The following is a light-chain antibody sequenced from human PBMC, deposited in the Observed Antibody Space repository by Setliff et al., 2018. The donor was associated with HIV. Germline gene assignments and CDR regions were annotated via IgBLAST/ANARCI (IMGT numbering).Light chain of an antibody. CDR3: YSYTSSDTYV. CDR2: EVT. J-gene: IGLJ1*01. V-gene: IGLV2-8*01. CDR1: SSDVGGYNY. Sequence: QSALTQPPSASGSPGQSVTISCTGTSSDVGGYNYVSWYQQHPGKAPKLIIYEVTKRPSGVPDRFSGSKSGNTASLTVSGLQAEDEADYYCYSYTSSDTYVFGTGTKVTVL.